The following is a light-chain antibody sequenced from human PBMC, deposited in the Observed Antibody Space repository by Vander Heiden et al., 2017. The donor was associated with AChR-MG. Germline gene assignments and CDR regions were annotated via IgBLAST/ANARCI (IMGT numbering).Light chain of an antibody. CDR2: SNN. J-gene: IGLJ1*01. Sequence: QSVLTQPPSASGTPGQRVTISCSGSSSNIGSNTVNWYQQLPGTAPKLLSYSNNQRPSGVPDRVSGSKSGTSDSLAISGLKSEDEADYDCAAWDDSLNGVFGTGTKVTVL. CDR1: SSNIGSNT. V-gene: IGLV1-44*01. CDR3: AAWDDSLNGV.